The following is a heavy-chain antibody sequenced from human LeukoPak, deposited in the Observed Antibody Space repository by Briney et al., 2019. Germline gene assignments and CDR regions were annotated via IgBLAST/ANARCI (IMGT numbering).Heavy chain of an antibody. D-gene: IGHD1-26*01. J-gene: IGHJ6*03. Sequence: GGSLRLSCAASGFTFSSYWMHWVRQAPGKGLVWVSRFNSDGSSTSYAGSVKGRFTISRDNAKNTLYLQMNSLRVEDTAVYYCARDPYSGNYGNYYYYYMDVWGKGTTVTISS. CDR3: ARDPYSGNYGNYYYYYMDV. CDR2: FNSDGSST. V-gene: IGHV3-74*01. CDR1: GFTFSSYW.